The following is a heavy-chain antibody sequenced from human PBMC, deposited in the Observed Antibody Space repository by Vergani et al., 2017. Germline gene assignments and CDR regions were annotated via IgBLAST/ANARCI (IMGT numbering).Heavy chain of an antibody. CDR2: IYTSGST. J-gene: IGHJ6*02. CDR1: GGSISSGSYY. D-gene: IGHD3-10*01. Sequence: QVQLQESGPGLVKPSQTLSLTCTVSGGSISSGSYYWSWIRQPAGKGLEWIGRIYTSGSTNYNPSLKSRVTISVDTSKHQFSLNLGSVTAADTAVYYCARDRAPRGYYYGMDVWGQGTTVTVSS. CDR3: ARDRAPRGYYYGMDV. V-gene: IGHV4-61*02.